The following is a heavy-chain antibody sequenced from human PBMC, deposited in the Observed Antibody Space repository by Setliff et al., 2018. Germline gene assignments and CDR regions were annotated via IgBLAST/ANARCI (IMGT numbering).Heavy chain of an antibody. Sequence: PSETLSLTCTVSDGSLSTYYWTWIRQPPGKGLEWVGEINHRGSTNYNPSLKSRVTISVDTSKDQFSLKVISMTAADTAVYYCARGRNIAARLLDSWGQGTLVTSPQ. CDR2: INHRGST. V-gene: IGHV4-34*01. CDR1: DGSLSTYY. D-gene: IGHD6-6*01. CDR3: ARGRNIAARLLDS. J-gene: IGHJ4*02.